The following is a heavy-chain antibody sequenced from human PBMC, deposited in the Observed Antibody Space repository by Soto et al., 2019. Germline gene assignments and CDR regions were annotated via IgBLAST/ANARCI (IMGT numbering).Heavy chain of an antibody. CDR1: GFSLSNARMG. Sequence: SGPTLVNPTETLTLTCTVSGFSLSNARMGVSWIRQPPGKALEWLAHIFSNDEKSYSTSLKSRLTISKDTSKSQVVLTMTNMDPVDTATYYCARIGKEGGYSYGLYYYYYYGMDVWGQGTTVTVSS. CDR2: IFSNDEK. V-gene: IGHV2-26*01. J-gene: IGHJ6*02. CDR3: ARIGKEGGYSYGLYYYYYYGMDV. D-gene: IGHD5-18*01.